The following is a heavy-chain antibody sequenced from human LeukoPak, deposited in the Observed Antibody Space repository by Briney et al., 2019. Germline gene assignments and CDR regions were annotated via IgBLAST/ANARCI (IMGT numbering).Heavy chain of an antibody. J-gene: IGHJ4*02. D-gene: IGHD6-13*01. CDR3: ARGAAAANDY. CDR2: INSAESST. CDR1: GFTFSSYW. V-gene: IGHV3-74*01. Sequence: GGSLRLSCAASGFTFSSYWMHWVRHAPGKGLVWVSNINSAESSTNYADSVKGRFTISRGNAKSTLYLQMNSLRPEDTAVYYCARGAAAANDYWGQGTLVTVSS.